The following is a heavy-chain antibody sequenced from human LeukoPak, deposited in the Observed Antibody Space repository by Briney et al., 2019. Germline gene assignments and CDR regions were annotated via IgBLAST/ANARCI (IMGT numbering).Heavy chain of an antibody. CDR1: GGTFSSYA. D-gene: IGHD5-12*01. V-gene: IGHV1-69*01. CDR2: IIPIFGTA. CDR3: ARAARGYSGYGENYYYYYYMDV. Sequence: ASVKVSCKASGGTFSSYATSWVRQAPGQGLEWMGGIIPIFGTANYAQKFQGRVTITADESTSTAYMELSSLRSEDTAVYYCARAARGYSGYGENYYYYYYMDVWGKGTTVTVSS. J-gene: IGHJ6*03.